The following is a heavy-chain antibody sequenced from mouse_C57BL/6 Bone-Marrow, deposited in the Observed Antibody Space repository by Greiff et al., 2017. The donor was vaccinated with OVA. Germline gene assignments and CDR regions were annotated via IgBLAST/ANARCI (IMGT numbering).Heavy chain of an antibody. D-gene: IGHD2-4*01. CDR1: GYTFTSYG. CDR2: IYPRSGNT. CDR3: ARDDYDWMDY. J-gene: IGHJ4*01. Sequence: VHLVESGAELARPGASVKLSCKASGYTFTSYGISWVKQRTGQGLEWIGEIYPRSGNTYYNEKFKGKATLTADKSSSTAYMELRSLTSEDSAVYFCARDDYDWMDYWGQGTSVTVSS. V-gene: IGHV1-81*01.